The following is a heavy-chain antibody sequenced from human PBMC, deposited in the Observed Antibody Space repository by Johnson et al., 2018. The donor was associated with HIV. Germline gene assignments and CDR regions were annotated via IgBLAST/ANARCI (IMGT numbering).Heavy chain of an antibody. D-gene: IGHD6-6*01. CDR1: GFTFDDYA. Sequence: VQLVESGGGLVQPGRSLRLSCAASGFTFDDYAMHWVRQAPGKGLEWVSGISWNSGSIGYADSVKGRFTISRDNSKNTLYLQMTSLRAEDTAVYYCAKDRGAARAFDAFDIWGQGTMVTVSS. CDR3: AKDRGAARAFDAFDI. V-gene: IGHV3-9*01. J-gene: IGHJ3*02. CDR2: ISWNSGSI.